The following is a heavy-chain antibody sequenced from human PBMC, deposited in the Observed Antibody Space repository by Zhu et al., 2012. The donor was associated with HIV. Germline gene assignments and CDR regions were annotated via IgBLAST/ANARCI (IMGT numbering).Heavy chain of an antibody. CDR3: ARHDYDDYGDWYFDL. V-gene: IGHV4-38-2*01. CDR1: TYAVISGYY. CDR2: VHQSGNT. Sequence: QVQLQESGPGLVKPSETLSLNCAVSTYAVISGYYCSWVRQSPGKGLEWIGSVHQSGNTYYNPSLRTRVTIALDTSRNQFSLNLNSVTAADTAVYYCARHDYDDYGDWYFDLWGLAPWSLSPQ. J-gene: IGHJ2*01. D-gene: IGHD4-17*01.